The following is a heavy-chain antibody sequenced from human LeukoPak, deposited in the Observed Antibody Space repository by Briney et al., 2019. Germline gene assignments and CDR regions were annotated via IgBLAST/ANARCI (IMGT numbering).Heavy chain of an antibody. J-gene: IGHJ4*02. CDR2: ISGSTSYI. D-gene: IGHD3-16*02. V-gene: IGHV3-21*01. CDR3: ARGSDFVWGSYRPYFDY. CDR1: AFTFRTYS. Sequence: PGGSLRLSCVASAFTFRTYSMHWVRQAPGQGLEWVSSISGSTSYIYYADSVRGRFTISRDNAKNSLYLQMNSLRPEDTAVYYCARGSDFVWGSYRPYFDYWGQGTLVTVSS.